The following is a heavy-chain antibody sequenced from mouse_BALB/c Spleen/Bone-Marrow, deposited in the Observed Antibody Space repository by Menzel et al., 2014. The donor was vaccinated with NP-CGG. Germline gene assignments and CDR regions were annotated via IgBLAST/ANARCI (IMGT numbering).Heavy chain of an antibody. V-gene: IGHV1S126*01. CDR2: IDPSDSYT. Sequence: QVHVKQSGAELVKPGASVKIFCKASGYTFTRYWMNWVKQSPGQGLEWIGEIDPSDSYTNNNQKFKDKATLTVDKSSSTAGMQLSSVTSEDSAVYYCARRGTTAKDYAMDNWGQGTSVTVSS. CDR1: GYTFTRYW. D-gene: IGHD1-2*01. J-gene: IGHJ4*01. CDR3: ARRGTTAKDYAMDN.